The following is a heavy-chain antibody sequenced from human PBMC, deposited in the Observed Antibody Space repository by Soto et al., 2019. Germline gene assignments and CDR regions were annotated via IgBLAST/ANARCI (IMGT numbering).Heavy chain of an antibody. D-gene: IGHD2-15*01. CDR2: IYYRRST. CDR1: GGSISSYY. CDR3: ARDPIQNYCSGGTCYYYYYMDL. J-gene: IGHJ6*03. Sequence: QVQLQESGPGLVKPSETLSLTCTVSGGSISSYYWSWIRQPPGKGLEWIGYIYYRRSTNYNPSLMRRFTITLETSKHQLSLKRGSVTAADTAVYYCARDPIQNYCSGGTCYYYYYMDLWGKGTTVTVSS. V-gene: IGHV4-59*01.